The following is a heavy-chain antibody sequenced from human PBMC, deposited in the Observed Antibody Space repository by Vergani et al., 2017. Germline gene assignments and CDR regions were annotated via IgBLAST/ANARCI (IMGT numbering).Heavy chain of an antibody. CDR2: IYPGDSDT. CDR1: GYTFTSYW. D-gene: IGHD3-10*01. CDR3: ERHGSSGSYYKEGMDV. V-gene: IGHV5-51*01. Sequence: VQVVQSGAEVKKPGESLKISCKGSGYTFTSYWIGWVRQMAGKGLEWLGIIYPGDSDTRYSPSFQGQVTISADKSIRTAYLQGSSLKASDTAMYYCERHGSSGSYYKEGMDVWGQGTTVTVYS. J-gene: IGHJ6*02.